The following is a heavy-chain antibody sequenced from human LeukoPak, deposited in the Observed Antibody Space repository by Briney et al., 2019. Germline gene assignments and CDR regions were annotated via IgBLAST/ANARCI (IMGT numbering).Heavy chain of an antibody. Sequence: GGSLRLSCAASGFTFSSYAMSWVRQAPGKGLEWVSAISGSGGSTYYADSVKGRFTISRDNSKNTLYLLMNSLRAEDTAVYYCAKASDYGDLNYYYYYGMDVWGKGTTVTVSS. CDR2: ISGSGGST. D-gene: IGHD4-17*01. J-gene: IGHJ6*04. CDR3: AKASDYGDLNYYYYYGMDV. V-gene: IGHV3-23*01. CDR1: GFTFSSYA.